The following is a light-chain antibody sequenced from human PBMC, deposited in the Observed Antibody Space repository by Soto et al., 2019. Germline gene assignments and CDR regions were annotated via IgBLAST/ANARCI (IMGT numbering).Light chain of an antibody. J-gene: IGKJ4*01. CDR2: DAS. CDR3: PQYDKFPLT. V-gene: IGKV1-33*01. CDR1: QDITKY. Sequence: DIQMTQSPSSLSASVGDRVTITCQASQDITKYLSWYQQKPGTAPKVLISDASNLQSGVPSRFSGSGSGTDLTFTISSLPPEDVATYYCPQYDKFPLTFRGGTKVDIK.